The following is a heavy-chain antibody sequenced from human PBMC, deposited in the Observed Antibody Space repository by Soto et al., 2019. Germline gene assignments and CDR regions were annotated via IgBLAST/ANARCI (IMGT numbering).Heavy chain of an antibody. V-gene: IGHV3-21*06. J-gene: IGHJ5*02. Sequence: EIQLVESGGDLVKSGGSLRLSCAASGFAFSSYTMNWVRQAPGKGLEWISSISSGGDSTHYADSVKGRITVTRDSAKNSMFIQMHSLRVEDTAVYYCAIDVSLLVILDSWGQGNLGTVSS. CDR2: ISSGGDST. D-gene: IGHD2-15*01. CDR1: GFAFSSYT. CDR3: AIDVSLLVILDS.